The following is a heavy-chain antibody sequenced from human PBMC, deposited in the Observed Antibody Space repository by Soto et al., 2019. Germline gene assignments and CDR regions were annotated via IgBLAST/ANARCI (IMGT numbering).Heavy chain of an antibody. CDR2: IKHDGRDK. D-gene: IGHD6-19*01. CDR1: GFTFTNSW. CDR3: ARSLGWRDAFDI. J-gene: IGHJ3*02. V-gene: IGHV3-7*01. Sequence: EVQLVESGGGLVQPGGSLRLSCAASGFTFTNSWMGWVRQAPGEGLEWVANIKHDGRDKYYVDSVKGRFTIARDSAKNSLYLQMNTLRAEDSAVYYCARSLGWRDAFDIWGQETMVTVSS.